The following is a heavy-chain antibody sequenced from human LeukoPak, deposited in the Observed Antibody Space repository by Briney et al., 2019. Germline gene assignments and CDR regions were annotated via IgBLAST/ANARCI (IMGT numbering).Heavy chain of an antibody. V-gene: IGHV3-9*01. J-gene: IGHJ4*02. CDR2: ISWNSGSI. CDR3: VKVAKYYYGSETYYFFEH. D-gene: IGHD3-10*01. CDR1: GFTFDDYA. Sequence: PGGSLRLSCAASGFTFDDYAMHWVRQAPGKGLEGVSGISWNSGSIGYADSVKGRFTISRDNAKNSLDLQMNSLRVEDTGIYYCVKVAKYYYGSETYYFFEHWGQGTPVTASS.